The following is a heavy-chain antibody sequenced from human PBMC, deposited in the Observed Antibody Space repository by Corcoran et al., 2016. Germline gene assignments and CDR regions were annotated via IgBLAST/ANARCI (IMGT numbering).Heavy chain of an antibody. D-gene: IGHD4-17*01. CDR1: GGSISSSSYY. CDR2: IYYSGST. J-gene: IGHJ5*02. V-gene: IGHV4-39*07. Sequence: QLQLQESGPGLVKPSETLSLTCTVSGGSISSSSYYWGWIRQPPGKGLEWIGSIYYSGSTYYNPSLKSRVTISVDTSKNQFSLKLSSVTAADTAVYYCARTTVTYNWFDPWGQGTLVTVSS. CDR3: ARTTVTYNWFDP.